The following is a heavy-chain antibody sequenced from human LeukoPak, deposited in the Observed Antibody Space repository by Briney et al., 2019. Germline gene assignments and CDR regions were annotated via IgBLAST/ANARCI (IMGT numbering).Heavy chain of an antibody. CDR2: IYTSGST. CDR1: GASVSSYY. Sequence: SDTLSLTCSVSGASVSSYYWSWIRQPAGKGLEWIGRIYTSGSTNYNPSLKSRVTMSVDTSKNQFSLKLTSVNAADTALYYCTRDNGGDWYAFDIWGQGTVVTVSS. V-gene: IGHV4-4*07. J-gene: IGHJ3*02. CDR3: TRDNGGDWYAFDI. D-gene: IGHD2-21*02.